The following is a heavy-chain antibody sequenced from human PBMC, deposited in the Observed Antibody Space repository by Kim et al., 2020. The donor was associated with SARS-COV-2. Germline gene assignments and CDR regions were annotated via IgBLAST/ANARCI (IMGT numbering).Heavy chain of an antibody. CDR1: GGSISSGGYY. J-gene: IGHJ3*02. D-gene: IGHD3-22*01. CDR2: IYYSGST. V-gene: IGHV4-31*03. CDR3: ARSPITMIVDVTHFVI. Sequence: SETLSLTCTVSGGSISSGGYYWSWIRQHPGKGLEWIGYIYYSGSTYYNLSLKGRVTISVDTSKNQFSLKLSSVTAADTAVNYYARSPITMIVDVTHFVIWGQGTMVTVSS.